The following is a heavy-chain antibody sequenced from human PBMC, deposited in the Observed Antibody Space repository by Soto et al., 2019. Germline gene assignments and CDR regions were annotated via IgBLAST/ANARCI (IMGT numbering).Heavy chain of an antibody. CDR1: GFTFSSYG. V-gene: IGHV3-33*01. CDR3: ARAAHTVGANYYYYYGMDV. J-gene: IGHJ6*02. D-gene: IGHD1-26*01. CDR2: IWYDGSNK. Sequence: GGSLRLSCAASGFTFSSYGMHWVRQAPGKGLEWVAVIWYDGSNKYYADSAKGRFTISRDNSKNTLYLQMNSLRAEDTAVYYCARAAHTVGANYYYYYGMDVWGQGTTVTVSS.